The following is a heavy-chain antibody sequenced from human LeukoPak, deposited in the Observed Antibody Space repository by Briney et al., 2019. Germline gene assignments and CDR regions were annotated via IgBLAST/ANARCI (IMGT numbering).Heavy chain of an antibody. CDR1: GYTFTGYY. D-gene: IGHD3-22*01. J-gene: IGHJ6*04. Sequence: ASVKVSCKASGYTFTGYYMYWVRQAPGRGLEWMGWINPNSGGTNYAQKFQGRVTMTRDTSISTAYMELSRLRSDDTAVYYCARDREYYYDSSGPLDVWGKGTTVTVSS. V-gene: IGHV1-2*02. CDR2: INPNSGGT. CDR3: ARDREYYYDSSGPLDV.